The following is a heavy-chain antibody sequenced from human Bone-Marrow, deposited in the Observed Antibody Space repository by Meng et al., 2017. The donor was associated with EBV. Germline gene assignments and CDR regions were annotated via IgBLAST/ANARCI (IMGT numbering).Heavy chain of an antibody. CDR3: ARDTHDYGDLTFFDY. V-gene: IGHV1-69*06. J-gene: IGHJ4*02. Sequence: VPLVQSGGGVKRPGSSVKVSCKASGGTFSSYAISWVRQAPGQGLEWMGGIIPIFGTANYAQKFQGRVTITADKSTSTAYMELSSLRSEDTAVYYCARDTHDYGDLTFFDYWGQGTLVTVSS. D-gene: IGHD4-17*01. CDR2: IIPIFGTA. CDR1: GGTFSSYA.